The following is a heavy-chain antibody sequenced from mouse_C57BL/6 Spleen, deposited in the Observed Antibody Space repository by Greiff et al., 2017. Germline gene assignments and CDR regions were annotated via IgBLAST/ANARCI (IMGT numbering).Heavy chain of an antibody. J-gene: IGHJ2*01. CDR3: ARWDYYGSSYYFDY. CDR1: GYTFTDYY. Sequence: EVQLQQSGPELVKPGASVKISCKASGYTFTDYYMNWVKQSHGKSLEWIGDINPNNGGTSYNQKFKGKATLTVDKSSSTAYMELRSLTSEDSAVYYCARWDYYGSSYYFDYWGKGTTRTVSA. V-gene: IGHV1-26*01. D-gene: IGHD1-1*01. CDR2: INPNNGGT.